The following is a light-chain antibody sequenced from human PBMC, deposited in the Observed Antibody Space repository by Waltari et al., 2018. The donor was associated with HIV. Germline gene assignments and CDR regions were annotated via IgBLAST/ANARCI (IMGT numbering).Light chain of an antibody. V-gene: IGLV6-57*03. Sequence: NFMLTQPHSVSESPGKTVTISCTRSSGRIASNYVQWYQQRPGSAPTTVISEDNQRPSGVPDRFSGSIDTSSNSASLSISGLKTEDEADYYCQSYDSSNVVFGGGTKLTVL. CDR3: QSYDSSNVV. CDR2: EDN. CDR1: SGRIASNY. J-gene: IGLJ2*01.